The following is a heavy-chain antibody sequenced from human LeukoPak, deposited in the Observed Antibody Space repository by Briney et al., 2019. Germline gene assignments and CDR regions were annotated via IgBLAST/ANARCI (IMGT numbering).Heavy chain of an antibody. D-gene: IGHD5-12*01. CDR3: ARDPRRGGYAGSFDL. J-gene: IGHJ2*01. V-gene: IGHV4-59*01. CDR1: GGSISSYY. Sequence: SETLSLTCTVSGGSISSYYWNWIRQPPGKGLEWIGFVYFIGSTNYNPSLKSRVTISVDTSRNQCSLSLSSVTAADTAIYYCARDPRRGGYAGSFDLWGRGTLVTVSS. CDR2: VYFIGST.